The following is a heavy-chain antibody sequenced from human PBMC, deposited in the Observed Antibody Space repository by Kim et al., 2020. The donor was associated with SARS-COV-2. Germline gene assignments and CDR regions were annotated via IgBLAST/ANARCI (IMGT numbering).Heavy chain of an antibody. J-gene: IGHJ6*02. D-gene: IGHD1-1*01. V-gene: IGHV3-64D*09. CDR1: GFTFSSYA. Sequence: GVSLRLSCSASGFTFSSYAMHWVRQAPGKGLEYVSAISSNGGSTYYADSVKGRFTISRDNSKNTLYLQMSSLRAEDTAVYYCVKGRPGWAENYYGMDVWGQGTTVTVSS. CDR2: ISSNGGST. CDR3: VKGRPGWAENYYGMDV.